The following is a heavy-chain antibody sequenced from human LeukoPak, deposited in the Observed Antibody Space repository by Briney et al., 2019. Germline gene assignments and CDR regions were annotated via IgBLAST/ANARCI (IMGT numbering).Heavy chain of an antibody. CDR3: ARVGRESSTGWLDY. D-gene: IGHD6-19*01. CDR2: MSPNSGDT. Sequence: GASVKVSCKASGYTFTSHDINWVRQATGQGLEWMGWMSPNSGDTGYAQKFQGRVTMTSDSSISTAYMELSSLRSEDTAVYYCARVGRESSTGWLDYWGQGTLVTVSS. J-gene: IGHJ4*02. V-gene: IGHV1-8*01. CDR1: GYTFTSHD.